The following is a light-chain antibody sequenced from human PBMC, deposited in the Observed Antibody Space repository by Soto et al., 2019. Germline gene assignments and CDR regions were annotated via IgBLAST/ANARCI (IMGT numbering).Light chain of an antibody. V-gene: IGLV2-11*01. CDR2: DVT. Sequence: QSVLTQPRSVSGSPGQSVTISCTGTSSGVGRYDYVSWYQQYPGEAPKLIIYDVTERPSGVPDRFSGSKSGNTASLTISGLRAEDEAAYSCCSFAGSYSYVFGSGTKSPS. J-gene: IGLJ1*01. CDR1: SSGVGRYDY. CDR3: CSFAGSYSYV.